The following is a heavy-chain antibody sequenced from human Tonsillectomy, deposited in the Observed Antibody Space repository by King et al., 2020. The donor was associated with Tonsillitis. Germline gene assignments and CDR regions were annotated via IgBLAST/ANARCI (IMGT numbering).Heavy chain of an antibody. D-gene: IGHD2-8*01. CDR2: IYPGDSDT. CDR3: ARLRTSPYYFDF. CDR1: GYSFSNYW. Sequence: VQLVESGAEVRKPGESLKTSCQGSGYSFSNYWIAWVRQMPGKGLEWMGIIYPGDSDTRYSPSFQGQVSISADKSISTAYLQWSSLKASDTAMYYCARLRTSPYYFDFWGQGTLVTVSS. J-gene: IGHJ4*02. V-gene: IGHV5-51*01.